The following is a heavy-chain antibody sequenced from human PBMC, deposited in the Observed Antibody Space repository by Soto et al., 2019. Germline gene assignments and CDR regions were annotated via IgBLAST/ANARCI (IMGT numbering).Heavy chain of an antibody. CDR3: ARGQPRYYDILTGYYGYYYYGMDV. V-gene: IGHV4-34*01. CDR2: INHSGST. J-gene: IGHJ6*02. Sequence: PSETLSLTCAVYGGSFSGYYWICIRHPPFKWLEWIVEINHSGSTNYNPSLKSRVTISVDTSKNQFSLKLSSVTAADTAVYYCARGQPRYYDILTGYYGYYYYGMDVWGQGTTVTVSS. D-gene: IGHD3-9*01. CDR1: GGSFSGYY.